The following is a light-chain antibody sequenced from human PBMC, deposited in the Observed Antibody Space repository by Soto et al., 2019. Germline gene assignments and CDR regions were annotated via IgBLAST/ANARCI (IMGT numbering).Light chain of an antibody. Sequence: DIQLTQSPSTLSASVGDRVTLTCRASQSLNTRLAWYQQRPGKAPKLLIYDASTLESGVPSRFSGGGAGTEFTLNIKHRQPDDLATYICQQYKSYSTFGRGTTVEIK. V-gene: IGKV1-5*01. CDR3: QQYKSYST. J-gene: IGKJ1*01. CDR2: DAS. CDR1: QSLNTR.